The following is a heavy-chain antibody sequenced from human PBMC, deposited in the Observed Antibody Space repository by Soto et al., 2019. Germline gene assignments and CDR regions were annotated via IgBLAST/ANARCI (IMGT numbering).Heavy chain of an antibody. D-gene: IGHD1-1*01. V-gene: IGHV2-5*02. CDR2: IYWDDDK. Sequence: QITLKESGPTVVEPTETLTLTCSFSGFSLTSRPMGVGWIRQSPGKALEWLAVIYWDDDKRYNPSLRSRLTITKDTSKKQVVLTMTYMEPPDTATYYCAHRLGGFTRNDAYLDYWGQGTRVTVSS. CDR3: AHRLGGFTRNDAYLDY. J-gene: IGHJ4*02. CDR1: GFSLTSRPMG.